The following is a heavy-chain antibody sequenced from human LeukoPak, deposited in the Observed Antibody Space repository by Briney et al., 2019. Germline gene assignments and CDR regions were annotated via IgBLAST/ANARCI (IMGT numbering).Heavy chain of an antibody. Sequence: SETLSPTCTVSSGSISSGSYYWSWIRQPAGKGLEWIGRIFTSGGTNYNPSLKSRVTISVDTSKNQFSLKLNSVTAADAAVYYCAREESGYCDGGSCPYYFDYWGQGTLVTVSS. CDR3: AREESGYCDGGSCPYYFDY. J-gene: IGHJ4*02. CDR2: IFTSGGT. V-gene: IGHV4-61*02. D-gene: IGHD2-15*01. CDR1: SGSISSGSYY.